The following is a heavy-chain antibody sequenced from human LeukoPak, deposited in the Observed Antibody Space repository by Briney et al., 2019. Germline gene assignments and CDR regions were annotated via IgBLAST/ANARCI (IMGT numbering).Heavy chain of an antibody. V-gene: IGHV1-68*01. CDR1: GYTFTYCS. CDR3: ARDRVLRFLEWLSHRVLSS. D-gene: IGHD3-3*01. CDR2: ITLYNGNT. Sequence: GASVKVSCKASGYTFTYCSLHWLQQAPGQGLERMRWITLYNGNTNYAKKFQGRVTITRDMSLRTAYIELSSLRSEDTAVYYCARDRVLRFLEWLSHRVLSSWGQGTLVTVSS. J-gene: IGHJ4*02.